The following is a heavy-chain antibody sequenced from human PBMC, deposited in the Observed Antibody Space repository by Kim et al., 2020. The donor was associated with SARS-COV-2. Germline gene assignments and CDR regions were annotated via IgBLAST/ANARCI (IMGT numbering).Heavy chain of an antibody. CDR2: ITGGGGTT. V-gene: IGHV3-23*01. CDR3: AKDQGGIRSSYNYFYGMDV. CDR1: EFSFDSYA. Sequence: GGSLRLSCAASEFSFDSYAMNWVRQAPGKGLEWVSAITGGGGTTYYSDSVKGRFTISRDNSKNTLFLQMNSLRVEDTAVYFCAKDQGGIRSSYNYFYGMDVWGQGTTVTVS. J-gene: IGHJ6*02. D-gene: IGHD1-26*01.